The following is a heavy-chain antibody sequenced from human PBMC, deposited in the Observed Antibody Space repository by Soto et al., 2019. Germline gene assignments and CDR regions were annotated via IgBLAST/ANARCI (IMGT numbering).Heavy chain of an antibody. Sequence: ASVKVSCKASGYIFIGYYMHWVRQAPGQGPEWMGWINLNNGDTNYAQKFQGRVTVTRDTSISTAYMELSGLGGDDTAIYYCARARLSVVGRSPTGLDYWGQGTLVTVS. CDR1: GYIFIGYY. CDR2: INLNNGDT. D-gene: IGHD6-19*01. V-gene: IGHV1-2*02. J-gene: IGHJ4*02. CDR3: ARARLSVVGRSPTGLDY.